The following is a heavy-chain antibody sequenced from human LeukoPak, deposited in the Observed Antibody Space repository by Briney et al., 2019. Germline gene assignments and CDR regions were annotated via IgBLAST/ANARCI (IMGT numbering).Heavy chain of an antibody. CDR2: ISSSSSYI. Sequence: GRSLRLSCAASGFTFSSYSMNWVRQAPGKGLEWVSSISSSSSYIYYADSVKGRFTISRDNSRSTLYLQMNSLRPEDTAIYYCAREGYYGSGSPPSLYFDYWGQGTLVTVSS. V-gene: IGHV3-21*01. J-gene: IGHJ4*02. D-gene: IGHD3-10*01. CDR1: GFTFSSYS. CDR3: AREGYYGSGSPPSLYFDY.